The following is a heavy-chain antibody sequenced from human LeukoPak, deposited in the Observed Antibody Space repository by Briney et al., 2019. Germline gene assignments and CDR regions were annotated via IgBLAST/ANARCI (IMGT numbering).Heavy chain of an antibody. Sequence: GGSLRLSCAASGFTFSSYAMNWVRQAPGKGLEWVSYISSSGSTIYYADSVKGRFTISRDNAKNSLYLQMNSLKTEDTAVYYCTTDLTYSNNEVPRDYWGQGTLVTVSS. V-gene: IGHV3-48*03. J-gene: IGHJ4*02. CDR2: ISSSGSTI. CDR1: GFTFSSYA. CDR3: TTDLTYSNNEVPRDY. D-gene: IGHD4-11*01.